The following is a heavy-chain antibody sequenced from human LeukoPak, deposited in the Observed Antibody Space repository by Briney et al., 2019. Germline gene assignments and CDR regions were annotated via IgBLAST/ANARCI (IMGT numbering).Heavy chain of an antibody. V-gene: IGHV3-48*04. Sequence: PGGSLRLSCAASGFTFSSYSMNWVRQAPGKGLEWVSYISSSSSTIYYADSVKGRFTISRDNAKNTLYLQMNSLRAEDTAVYYCARDPEGWNYGYFDYWGQGTLVTVSS. J-gene: IGHJ4*02. D-gene: IGHD1-7*01. CDR1: GFTFSSYS. CDR3: ARDPEGWNYGYFDY. CDR2: ISSSSSTI.